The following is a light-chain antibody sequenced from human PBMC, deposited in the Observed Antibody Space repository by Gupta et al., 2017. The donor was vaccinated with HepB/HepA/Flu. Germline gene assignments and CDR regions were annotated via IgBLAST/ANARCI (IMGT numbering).Light chain of an antibody. J-gene: IGLJ2*01. CDR3: AAWDDSLSGVV. CDR1: SSNIGSNY. V-gene: IGLV1-47*01. CDR2: RNN. Sequence: QSVLTQPPSASGPPGQRVTISCSGSSSNIGSNYVYWYQQLPGTAPKRLIFRNNQRPSGVPDRFSCSKSGTSASLDISGLRSEDEADYYCAAWDDSLSGVVFGGGTKLTVL.